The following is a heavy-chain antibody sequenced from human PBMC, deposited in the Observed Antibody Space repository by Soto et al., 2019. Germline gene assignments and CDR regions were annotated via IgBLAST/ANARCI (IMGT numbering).Heavy chain of an antibody. Sequence: QVQLQQWGAGLLTPSETLSLTCAVYSGSFSGYYWSRIRQPPGKGLEWIGEINHSGSANYNPSLKSRATISVDTSKIHGCLRLTSVTAADTAVYYGVRDGNDPPRDSWFDPWGQGTQVTVSS. CDR3: VRDGNDPPRDSWFDP. D-gene: IGHD1-1*01. J-gene: IGHJ5*02. CDR1: SGSFSGYY. V-gene: IGHV4-34*01. CDR2: INHSGSA.